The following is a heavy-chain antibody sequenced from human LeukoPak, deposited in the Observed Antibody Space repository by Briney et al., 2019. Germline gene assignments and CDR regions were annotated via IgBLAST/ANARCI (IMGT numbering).Heavy chain of an antibody. V-gene: IGHV1-2*04. J-gene: IGHJ4*02. CDR3: ARDYSSGWSLFDY. D-gene: IGHD6-19*01. CDR1: GYTFTGYY. CDR2: IDPNSGGT. Sequence: ASVKASCKASGYTFTGYYMHWVRQAPGQGLEWMGWIDPNSGGTNYAQKFQGWVTMTRDTSISTADMELSRLRSDDTAVYYCARDYSSGWSLFDYWGQGTLVTVSS.